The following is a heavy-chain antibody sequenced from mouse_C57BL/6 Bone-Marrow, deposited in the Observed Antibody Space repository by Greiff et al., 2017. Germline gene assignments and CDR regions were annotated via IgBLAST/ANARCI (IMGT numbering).Heavy chain of an antibody. Sequence: VKLVESGPGLVAPSQCLSITCTASGFSLTSYGVDWVRQPPGKGLEWLGVIWGGGSTNYNSDLMSRLSTSKDNSNIQDFLKMISLQTDDTAMYYCAKRYRGNFEGFAYWGQGTLVTVSA. CDR2: IWGGGST. CDR3: AKRYRGNFEGFAY. CDR1: GFSLTSYG. D-gene: IGHD2-1*01. V-gene: IGHV2-9*01. J-gene: IGHJ3*01.